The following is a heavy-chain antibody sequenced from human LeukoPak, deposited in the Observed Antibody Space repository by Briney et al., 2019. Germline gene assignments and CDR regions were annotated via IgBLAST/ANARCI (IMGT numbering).Heavy chain of an antibody. Sequence: GESLKISCKAFGYSFSNSWIAWVRQMPGKGPEWMGIIYPGDSDTRYSPSFQGQVTISADETITTAYLQWSSLEASDTAMYYCARTYFYGSGSYYQPFGYWGQGTLVTVSS. CDR2: IYPGDSDT. V-gene: IGHV5-51*01. J-gene: IGHJ4*02. CDR1: GYSFSNSW. CDR3: ARTYFYGSGSYYQPFGY. D-gene: IGHD3-10*01.